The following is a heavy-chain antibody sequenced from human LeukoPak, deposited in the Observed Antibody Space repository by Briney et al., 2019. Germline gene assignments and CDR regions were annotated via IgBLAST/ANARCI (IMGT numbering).Heavy chain of an antibody. V-gene: IGHV5-10-1*01. CDR3: ARVVTQDFDY. J-gene: IGHJ4*02. Sequence: GESLKISCKGSGYSFTTYWITWVRQMPGKGLEWMGRIDPSDSYTSYGPSFQGHVTISADKSISTAYLQWSSLKASDAAMYYCARVVTQDFDYWGQGTLVTVSS. D-gene: IGHD4-23*01. CDR2: IDPSDSYT. CDR1: GYSFTTYW.